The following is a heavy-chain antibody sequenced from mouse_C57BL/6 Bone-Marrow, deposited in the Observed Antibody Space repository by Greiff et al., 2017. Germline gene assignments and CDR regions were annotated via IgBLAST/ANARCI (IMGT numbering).Heavy chain of an antibody. Sequence: VQLQQSGPELVKPGASVKISCKASGYSFTGYYMNWVKQSPEKSLEWIGEINPSTGGTTYNQKFKAKATLTVDKSSSTAYMQLKSLTSEDSAVYYCARSTELGRDWYFDVWGTGTTVTVSS. CDR3: ARSTELGRDWYFDV. CDR1: GYSFTGYY. D-gene: IGHD4-1*01. V-gene: IGHV1-42*01. J-gene: IGHJ1*03. CDR2: INPSTGGT.